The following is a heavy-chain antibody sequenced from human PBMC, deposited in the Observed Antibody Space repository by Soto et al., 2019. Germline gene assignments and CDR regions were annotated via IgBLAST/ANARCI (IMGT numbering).Heavy chain of an antibody. CDR3: ASTIATAYGMDV. J-gene: IGHJ6*02. V-gene: IGHV1-69*13. D-gene: IGHD3-9*01. Sequence: SVKVSCKASGGTFSSYAISWVRQAPGQGLEWMGGIIPIFGTANYAQKFQGRVTITADESTSTAYMELSSLRSEDAAVYYCASTIATAYGMDVWGQGTTVTVSS. CDR2: IIPIFGTA. CDR1: GGTFSSYA.